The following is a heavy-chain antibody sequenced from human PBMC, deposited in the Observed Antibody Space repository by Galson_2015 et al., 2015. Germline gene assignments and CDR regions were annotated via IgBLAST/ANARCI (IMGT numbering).Heavy chain of an antibody. CDR1: GFNFDEYA. J-gene: IGHJ6*04. V-gene: IGHV3-20*04. D-gene: IGHD3-10*01. CDR3: ARVEYYYGSGSYYPMDV. CDR2: INWNGDLR. Sequence: ALRLSCAASGFNFDEYAMSWVRHAPGQGLEWVPGINWNGDLRDSVDSVKGRFTVSRDNAKNSLYLQLNSLRAEDTALYYCARVEYYYGSGSYYPMDVWGKGTTVIVSS.